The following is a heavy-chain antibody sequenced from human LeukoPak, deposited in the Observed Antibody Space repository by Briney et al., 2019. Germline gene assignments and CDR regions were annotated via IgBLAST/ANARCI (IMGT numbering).Heavy chain of an antibody. Sequence: ASVKVSCKASGYTFTSYYMHWVRQAPGQGLEWMGRIIPNLGTTNRAQNFQDRVTLTADKSTNTAYMELTSLTSDDTAVYYCATTNDGGGYQWGDFFDFWGQGTLVTVSS. CDR1: GYTFTSYY. J-gene: IGHJ4*02. D-gene: IGHD3-22*01. CDR2: IIPNLGTT. V-gene: IGHV1-69*08. CDR3: ATTNDGGGYQWGDFFDF.